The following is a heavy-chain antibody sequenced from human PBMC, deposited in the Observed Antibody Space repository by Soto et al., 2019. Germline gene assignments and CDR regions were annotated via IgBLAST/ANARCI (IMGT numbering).Heavy chain of an antibody. V-gene: IGHV1-69*12. Sequence: QVQLVQSGAEVKKPGSSVKVSCKASGGTFSSYAISWVRQAPGQGLEWMGGIIPIFGTANYAQKFQGRVKITADESTSTGYMELSSLRSEDTAVYYCARMGCGGDCYGHAFDIWGQGTMVTVSS. CDR2: IIPIFGTA. CDR3: ARMGCGGDCYGHAFDI. CDR1: GGTFSSYA. D-gene: IGHD2-21*02. J-gene: IGHJ3*02.